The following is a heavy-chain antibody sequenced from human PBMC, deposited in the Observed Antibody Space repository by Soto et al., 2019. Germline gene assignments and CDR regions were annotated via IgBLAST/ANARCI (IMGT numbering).Heavy chain of an antibody. CDR1: GGSFSGYY. CDR3: ARLYSGTLSFDY. V-gene: IGHV4-34*01. D-gene: IGHD1-26*01. Sequence: PSETLSLTCAVYGGSFSGYYWSWIRQPPGKGLEWIGEINHSGSTNYNPSLKSRVTISVDTSKNQFSLKLSSVTAADTAVYYCARLYSGTLSFDYWGQGTLVTDSS. CDR2: INHSGST. J-gene: IGHJ4*02.